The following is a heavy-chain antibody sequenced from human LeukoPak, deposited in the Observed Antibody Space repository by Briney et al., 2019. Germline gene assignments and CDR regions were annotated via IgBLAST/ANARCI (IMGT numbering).Heavy chain of an antibody. Sequence: GGSLRLSCSASGFTFSSYWMSWVRQAPGKGLEWVANIKQDGSEKYYVDSVKGRFTISRDNAKNSLYLQMNSLRAEDTAVYYCARDQRYCSSSSCPWEPFDYWGQGTLVTVSS. CDR2: IKQDGSEK. V-gene: IGHV3-7*05. J-gene: IGHJ4*02. CDR3: ARDQRYCSSSSCPWEPFDY. D-gene: IGHD2-2*01. CDR1: GFTFSSYW.